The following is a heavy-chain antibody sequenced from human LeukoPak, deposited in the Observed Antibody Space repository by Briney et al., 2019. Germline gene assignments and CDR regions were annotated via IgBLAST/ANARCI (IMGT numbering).Heavy chain of an antibody. D-gene: IGHD1-26*01. CDR3: ATTPRATEDDTFDY. CDR2: ISYDGSNK. J-gene: IGHJ4*02. Sequence: GGSLRLSCAASGFTFSSYAMHWVRQAPGKGLEWVAVISYDGSNKYYADSVKGRFTISRDNSKNALYLQMNSLRAEDTAVYYCATTPRATEDDTFDYWGQGTLVTVSS. V-gene: IGHV3-30-3*01. CDR1: GFTFSSYA.